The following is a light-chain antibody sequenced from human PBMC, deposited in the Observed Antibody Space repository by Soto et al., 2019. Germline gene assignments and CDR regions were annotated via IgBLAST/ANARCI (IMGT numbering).Light chain of an antibody. CDR3: QEYNNWPPFT. CDR1: RSVSSN. Sequence: EIVMTQSPATLSVSPGERATLSCRASRSVSSNLAWYQQKPGQAPRLLIYGASTRATGIPARCSGSGSGTEFTLTISSLQSEYFAIYYCQEYNNWPPFTFGPGTKVDIK. V-gene: IGKV3-15*01. J-gene: IGKJ3*01. CDR2: GAS.